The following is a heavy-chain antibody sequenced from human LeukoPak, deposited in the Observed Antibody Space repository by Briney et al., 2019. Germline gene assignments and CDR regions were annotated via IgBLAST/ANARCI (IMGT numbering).Heavy chain of an antibody. D-gene: IGHD3-22*01. CDR3: ARLDYDSSDYYPYSCFHP. V-gene: IGHV4-59*01. CDR1: GESITSYY. J-gene: IGHJ5*02. CDR2: IYYTGNS. Sequence: SETLSLTCIVSGESITSYYWSWIRQPPGKGLEWIGYIYYTGNSKYNPSLKSRVTLSVDTSENQFSLTLNSVTAADTAVYYRARLDYDSSDYYPYSCFHPWGQGNLVTVSS.